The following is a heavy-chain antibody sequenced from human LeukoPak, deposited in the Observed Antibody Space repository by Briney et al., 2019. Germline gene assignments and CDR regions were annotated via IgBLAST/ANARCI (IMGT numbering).Heavy chain of an antibody. J-gene: IGHJ3*02. D-gene: IGHD4-23*01. V-gene: IGHV3-23*01. CDR3: AKAHTYGGNPRGDAFDI. Sequence: GGSLRLSCAASGFTFSSYAMSWVRQAPGKGLEWVSGISGSGGSTYYADSVKGRFTISRDNSKNTLYLQMNSLRAEDTAVYHCAKAHTYGGNPRGDAFDIWGQGTMVTVSS. CDR1: GFTFSSYA. CDR2: ISGSGGST.